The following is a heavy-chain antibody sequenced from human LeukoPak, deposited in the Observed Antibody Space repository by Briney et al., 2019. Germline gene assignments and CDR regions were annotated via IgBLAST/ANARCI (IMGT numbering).Heavy chain of an antibody. CDR1: GGSTSSYY. V-gene: IGHV4-59*01. D-gene: IGHD2-15*01. CDR2: VDYRGNT. CDR3: ARVEVGAANRQWYGMDV. Sequence: SQTLSLTRTISGGSTSSYYWSWIRQPPGKGLEWIGYVDYRGNTNYNPSLKSRVTISIDTSKSLFSLKLNSVTAAVTAVYYCARVEVGAANRQWYGMDVWGQGTTVTVSS. J-gene: IGHJ6*02.